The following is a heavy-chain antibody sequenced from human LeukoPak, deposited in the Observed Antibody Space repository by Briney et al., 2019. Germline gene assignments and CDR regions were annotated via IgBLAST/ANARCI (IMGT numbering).Heavy chain of an antibody. CDR3: ARDEGSTYNQLDY. D-gene: IGHD1-14*01. Sequence: ASVTVSFTSSVYTFYNFYIHWVRQAPGQGPEWMGWITGNDGSTQYGKKFQGRVTMTRVTAISTVYMDLSGLRPDDTAIYYCARDEGSTYNQLDYWGQGTLVTVSS. J-gene: IGHJ4*02. CDR1: VYTFYNFY. CDR2: ITGNDGST. V-gene: IGHV1-2*02.